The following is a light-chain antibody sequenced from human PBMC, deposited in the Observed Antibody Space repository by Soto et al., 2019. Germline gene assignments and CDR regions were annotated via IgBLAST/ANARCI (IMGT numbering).Light chain of an antibody. CDR3: QQTYSLPLS. Sequence: DIQMTQSPSSLSASVGDRVAIPCRASQSINRYINWYRQKPGKAPNLLIYGASNLQSGVPSRFSGSGSGTDFTLTISSLQPEDFATYYCQQTYSLPLSFGGGTKVDIK. CDR2: GAS. V-gene: IGKV1-39*01. J-gene: IGKJ4*01. CDR1: QSINRY.